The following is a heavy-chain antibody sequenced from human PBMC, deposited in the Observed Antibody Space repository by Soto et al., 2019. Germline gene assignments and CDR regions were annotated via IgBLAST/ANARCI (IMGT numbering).Heavy chain of an antibody. CDR2: IKQDGSEK. Sequence: GSLRLSCAASGFTFSSYWMSWVRQAPGKGLEWVANIKQDGSEKYYVDSVKGRFTISRDNAKNSLYLQMNSLRAEDTAVYYCVGIAVAGTDWFDPWGQGTLVTVSS. J-gene: IGHJ5*02. V-gene: IGHV3-7*03. D-gene: IGHD6-19*01. CDR3: VGIAVAGTDWFDP. CDR1: GFTFSSYW.